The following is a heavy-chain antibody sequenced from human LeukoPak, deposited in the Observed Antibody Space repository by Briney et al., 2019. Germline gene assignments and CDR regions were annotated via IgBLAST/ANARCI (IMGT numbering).Heavy chain of an antibody. CDR2: IIPIFGTA. V-gene: IGHV1-69*05. D-gene: IGHD2-2*01. J-gene: IGHJ5*02. CDR1: GGTFSSYA. CDR3: ARGDVVANWFDP. Sequence: SVKVSCKASGGTFSSYAISWVRQAPGQGLEWMGGIIPIFGTANYAQKFQGRVTITTDESTSTAYMELSSLRSEDTAVCYCARGDVVANWFDPWGQGTLVTVSS.